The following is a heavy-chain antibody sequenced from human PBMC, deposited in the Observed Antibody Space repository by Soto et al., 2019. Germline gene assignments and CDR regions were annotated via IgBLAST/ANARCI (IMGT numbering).Heavy chain of an antibody. Sequence: SETLSLPCTVSDDSLSSRYYFWGWIRQPPGKRLEWIGSIYYSGSTYYNPSLKSRVTISVDTSKNQFSLKLTSVTAADTAVYYCADGLHCGGDCPISEYFHHWGQGTLVTVSS. J-gene: IGHJ1*01. CDR1: DDSLSSRYYF. CDR2: IYYSGST. D-gene: IGHD2-21*02. V-gene: IGHV4-39*01. CDR3: ADGLHCGGDCPISEYFHH.